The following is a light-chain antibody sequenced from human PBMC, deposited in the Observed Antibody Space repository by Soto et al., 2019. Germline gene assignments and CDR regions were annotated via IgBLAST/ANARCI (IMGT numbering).Light chain of an antibody. V-gene: IGKV3-15*01. Sequence: EIVMTQSPATLSVSPGERATLSCRASQSVNSKIAWYQQKPGQAPRLLIYGTSTRATGIPARFSGSGSGTEFILTISSLQSEDSAVYYCQQYEHLKTFGQGTKVDIK. CDR3: QQYEHLKT. J-gene: IGKJ1*01. CDR1: QSVNSK. CDR2: GTS.